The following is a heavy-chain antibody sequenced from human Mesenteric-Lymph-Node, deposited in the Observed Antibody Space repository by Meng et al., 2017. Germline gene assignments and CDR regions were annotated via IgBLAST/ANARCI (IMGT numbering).Heavy chain of an antibody. V-gene: IGHV4-34*01. CDR3: ARGRGYGDYGSLY. Sequence: QVPLPQWCAGLLTPSETLSLTCAVYGGSFSGYYWSWIRQPPGKGLEWIGEINHSGSTNYNPSLKSRVTISVDTSKNQFSLKLSSVTAADTAVYYCARGRGYGDYGSLYWGQGTLVTVSS. D-gene: IGHD4-17*01. CDR2: INHSGST. CDR1: GGSFSGYY. J-gene: IGHJ4*02.